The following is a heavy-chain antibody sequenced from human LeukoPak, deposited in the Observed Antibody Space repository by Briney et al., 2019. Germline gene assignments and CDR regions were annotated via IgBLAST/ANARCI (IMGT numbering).Heavy chain of an antibody. CDR2: IYSGGST. CDR1: GFTVSSNY. CDR3: AKYTNRPYYYGMDV. V-gene: IGHV3-53*01. D-gene: IGHD2-2*02. Sequence: GGSLRLSCAASGFTVSSNYMSWVRQAPGKGLEWVSVIYSGGSTYYADSVKARFTISRDNSKNTLYLQMNSLRAEDTAVYYCAKYTNRPYYYGMDVWGQGTTVTVSS. J-gene: IGHJ6*02.